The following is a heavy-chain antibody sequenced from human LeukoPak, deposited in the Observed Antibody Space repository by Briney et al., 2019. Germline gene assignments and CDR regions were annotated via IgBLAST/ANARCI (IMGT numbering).Heavy chain of an antibody. J-gene: IGHJ3*01. CDR1: GFTFSDYG. CDR2: ISYDGNNI. Sequence: PGGSLRLSCAASGFTFSDYGVHWVRQAPGKGLEWVALISYDGNNIYYADFVKGRFTISRDNSKNMLYLQLNSLRTEDTAVYFCAKPRTVTNPWRGALHVWGQGTLVTVSS. CDR3: AKPRTVTNPWRGALHV. V-gene: IGHV3-30*18. D-gene: IGHD4-17*01.